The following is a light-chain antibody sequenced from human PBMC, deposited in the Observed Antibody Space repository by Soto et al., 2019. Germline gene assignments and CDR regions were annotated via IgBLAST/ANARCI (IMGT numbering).Light chain of an antibody. J-gene: IGKJ5*01. CDR2: GAS. CDR1: QSVSSSY. CDR3: QQRSDWPLT. Sequence: EIVLTQSPGTLSLSPGERDTLSCRASQSVSSSYLAWYQQKPGQAPRLLIYGASSRATGIPDRFSGSGSGTDFTLTISSLEPEDFAVYYCQQRSDWPLTFGGGTRLEIK. V-gene: IGKV3D-20*02.